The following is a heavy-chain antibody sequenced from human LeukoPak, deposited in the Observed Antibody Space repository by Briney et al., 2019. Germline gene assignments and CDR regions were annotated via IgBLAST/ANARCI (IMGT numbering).Heavy chain of an antibody. CDR2: IYHSGST. CDR3: ARRRSVEN. J-gene: IGHJ4*02. CDR1: GGSISGYY. Sequence: SETLSLTCTVSGGSISGYYWSWIRQPPGKGLEWIGFIYHSGSTNYNPSLKSRVTISVDTSKNQFSLKVSSVTAADTAVYYCARRRSVENWGQGTLVTVSS. V-gene: IGHV4-59*01.